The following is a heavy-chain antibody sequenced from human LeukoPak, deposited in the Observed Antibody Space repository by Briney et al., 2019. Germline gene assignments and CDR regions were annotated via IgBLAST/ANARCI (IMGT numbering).Heavy chain of an antibody. CDR2: ISYDGSNK. CDR1: GFTFSSYA. D-gene: IGHD3-22*01. Sequence: PGRSLRLSRAASGFTFSSYAMHWVRQAPGKGLEWVAVISYDGSNKYYADSVKGRFTISRDNSKNTLYLQMNSLRAEDTAVYYCARDQEYYDSSGYPGYWGQGTLVTVSS. V-gene: IGHV3-30-3*01. CDR3: ARDQEYYDSSGYPGY. J-gene: IGHJ4*02.